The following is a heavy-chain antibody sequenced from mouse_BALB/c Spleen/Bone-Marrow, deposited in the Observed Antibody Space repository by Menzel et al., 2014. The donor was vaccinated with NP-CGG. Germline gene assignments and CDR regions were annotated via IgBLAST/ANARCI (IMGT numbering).Heavy chain of an antibody. CDR3: TRSNYGYWYFDV. J-gene: IGHJ1*01. CDR1: GYTFTRYY. D-gene: IGHD1-1*01. Sequence: VQLQQSGAELVKPGASVKLSCKASGYTFTRYYMYWVKRRPGQGLEWIGEINPTNGGTNFNEKFKSKATLTVDKSSSTAYMQLSSLTSEDSAVYYCTRSNYGYWYFDVWGAGTTVTVPS. V-gene: IGHV1S81*02. CDR2: INPTNGGT.